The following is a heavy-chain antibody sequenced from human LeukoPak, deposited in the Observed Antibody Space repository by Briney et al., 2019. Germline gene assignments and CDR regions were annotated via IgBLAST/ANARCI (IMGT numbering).Heavy chain of an antibody. CDR2: IKEDGSEK. D-gene: IGHD5-18*01. CDR1: GFTFSNHW. Sequence: GGSLRLSCAPSGFTFSNHWMSWVRQAPGQGLEWVAKIKEDGSEKYYVDSVKGRFTISRDNAKNSLYLQMNSLRAEDTAVYYCAAVYSYGLNLFWGQGTLVTVSS. CDR3: AAVYSYGLNLF. J-gene: IGHJ4*02. V-gene: IGHV3-7*01.